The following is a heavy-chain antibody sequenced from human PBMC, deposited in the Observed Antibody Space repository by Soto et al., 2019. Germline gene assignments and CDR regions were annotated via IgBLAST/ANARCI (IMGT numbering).Heavy chain of an antibody. Sequence: PGGSLRLSCAASGFTFSSYSMNWVRQAPGKGLEWVSSISSSSSYIYYADSVKGRFTISRDNAKNSLYLQMNSLRAEDTAVYYCARDALVVAAIGPAIDYWGQGTLVTVSS. J-gene: IGHJ4*02. CDR1: GFTFSSYS. V-gene: IGHV3-21*01. CDR2: ISSSSSYI. D-gene: IGHD2-15*01. CDR3: ARDALVVAAIGPAIDY.